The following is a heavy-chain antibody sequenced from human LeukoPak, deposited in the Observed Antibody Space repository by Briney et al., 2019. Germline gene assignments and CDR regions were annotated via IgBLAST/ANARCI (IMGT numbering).Heavy chain of an antibody. V-gene: IGHV4-31*03. CDR3: ARVGGGNYYFYGMDV. D-gene: IGHD3-10*01. CDR2: IYYSGST. J-gene: IGHJ6*02. CDR1: GGSISSGGYY. Sequence: SETLSLTCTVSGGSISSGGYYWSWIRQHPGKGLEWIGYIYYSGSTYYNPSLKSRVTISVDTSKNQFSLSLSSVTAADTAVYYCARVGGGNYYFYGMDVWGQGTTVTVSS.